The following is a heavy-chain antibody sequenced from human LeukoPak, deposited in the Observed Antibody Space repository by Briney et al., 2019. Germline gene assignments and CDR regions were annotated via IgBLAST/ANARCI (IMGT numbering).Heavy chain of an antibody. CDR3: TRDGLHTAHFDY. D-gene: IGHD5-18*01. CDR2: VSDSRDV. J-gene: IGHJ4*02. V-gene: IGHV3-48*02. CDR1: VFTFSTYT. Sequence: GGSLRLSCAASVFTFSTYTMNWVRQAPGKGLEWVSTVSDSRDVHYSDSVKGRFTISRDNARNSLYLQMNSLRDEDTAVYYCTRDGLHTAHFDYWGQGTLVTVSS.